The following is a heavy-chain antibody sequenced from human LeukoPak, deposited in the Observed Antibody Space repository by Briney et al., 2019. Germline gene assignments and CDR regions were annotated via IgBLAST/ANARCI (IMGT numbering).Heavy chain of an antibody. CDR2: IRYDGSNK. CDR3: AKARNWLLPHDAFDI. V-gene: IGHV3-30*02. Sequence: GGSLRLSCAASGFTFSSYGMHWVRQAPGKGLEWVAFIRYDGSNKYYADSVKGRFTISRDNSKNTLYLQMNSLRAEDTAVYYCAKARNWLLPHDAFDIWGQGTMVTVSS. CDR1: GFTFSSYG. J-gene: IGHJ3*02. D-gene: IGHD3-9*01.